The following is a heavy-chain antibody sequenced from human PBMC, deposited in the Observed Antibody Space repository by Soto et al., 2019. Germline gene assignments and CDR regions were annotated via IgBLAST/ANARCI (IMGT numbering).Heavy chain of an antibody. J-gene: IGHJ6*02. CDR1: GFTFSSYA. D-gene: IGHD1-20*01. V-gene: IGHV3-30-3*01. CDR2: ISYDGSNK. CDR3: ARDRSNSITGANYYYYYGMDV. Sequence: QVQLVESGGGVVQPGRSLRLSCAASGFTFSSYAMHWVRQAPGKGLEWVAVISYDGSNKYYADSVKGRFTISRDNSKNTLYLQMNSLRAEETAVYYCARDRSNSITGANYYYYYGMDVWGQGTTVTVSS.